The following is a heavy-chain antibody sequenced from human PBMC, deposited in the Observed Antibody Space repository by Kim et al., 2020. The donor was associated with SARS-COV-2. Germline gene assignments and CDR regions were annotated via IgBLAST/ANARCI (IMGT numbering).Heavy chain of an antibody. CDR1: GGSISSGGYY. Sequence: SETLSLTCTVSGGSISSGGYYWSWIRQHPGKGLEWIGYIYYSGSTYYNPSLKSRVTISVDTSKNQLSLKLSSVTAADTAVYYCARARIPDSGEYYFDYWGQGTLVTVSS. D-gene: IGHD2-2*02. CDR2: IYYSGST. CDR3: ARARIPDSGEYYFDY. J-gene: IGHJ4*02. V-gene: IGHV4-31*03.